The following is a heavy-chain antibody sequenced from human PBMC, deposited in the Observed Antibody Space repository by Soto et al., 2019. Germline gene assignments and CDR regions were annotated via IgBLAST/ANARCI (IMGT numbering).Heavy chain of an antibody. CDR3: ARGNSYYENWFDP. CDR2: IYYSGST. V-gene: IGHV4-31*03. D-gene: IGHD1-26*01. J-gene: IGHJ5*02. CDR1: GGSISSGGYY. Sequence: SETLSLTCTVSGGSISSGGYYWSWIRQHPGKGLEWIGYIYYSGSTYYNPSLKSRVTISVDTSKNQFSLKLSSVTAADTAVYYCARGNSYYENWFDPWGQGTLVTSPQ.